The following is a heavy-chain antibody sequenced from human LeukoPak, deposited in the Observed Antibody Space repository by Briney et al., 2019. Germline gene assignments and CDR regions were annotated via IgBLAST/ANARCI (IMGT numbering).Heavy chain of an antibody. CDR2: MNPNTGNT. Sequence: ASVKVSCKASGYTFTNYDINWVRQAPGQGLEWMGWMNPNTGNTGSVQQFQGRVTMTRDTSTNTAYMELSSLRSEDTAVYYCARGQGNTWLNHDFDIWGQGTLVTVSS. CDR1: GYTFTNYD. D-gene: IGHD5-12*01. J-gene: IGHJ3*02. V-gene: IGHV1-8*01. CDR3: ARGQGNTWLNHDFDI.